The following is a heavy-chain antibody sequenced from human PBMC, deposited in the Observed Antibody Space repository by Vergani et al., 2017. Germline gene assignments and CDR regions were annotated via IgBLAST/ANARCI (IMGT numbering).Heavy chain of an antibody. Sequence: QVHLQESGPGLVKPSQTLSLTCTVSGGSISSGDYYWSWIRQHPGKGLEWIGFIYYTGSTNYNPSLKGRVTISSDASKNQISLRLTSVNAADTAVYYCAKYGGGGSPFDYWGQGTLVTVSS. J-gene: IGHJ4*02. V-gene: IGHV4-61*08. CDR2: IYYTGST. CDR1: GGSISSGDYY. CDR3: AKYGGGGSPFDY. D-gene: IGHD2-15*01.